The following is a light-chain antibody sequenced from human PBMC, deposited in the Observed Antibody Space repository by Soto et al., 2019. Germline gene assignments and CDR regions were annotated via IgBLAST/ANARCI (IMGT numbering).Light chain of an antibody. V-gene: IGLV2-14*01. J-gene: IGLJ1*01. Sequence: QSVLTQPASVSGSPGQSITISCTGTSSDVGGYKYVSWYQQHPGKAPKLMIYEVSNRPSGVSNRFSGSKSVNTASLTISGLQAEDEGDYYCSSYTNTKTQVFGTGTKFTVL. CDR3: SSYTNTKTQV. CDR2: EVS. CDR1: SSDVGGYKY.